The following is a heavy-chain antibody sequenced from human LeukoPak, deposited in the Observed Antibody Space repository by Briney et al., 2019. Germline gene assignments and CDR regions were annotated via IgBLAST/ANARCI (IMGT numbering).Heavy chain of an antibody. J-gene: IGHJ6*03. V-gene: IGHV1-3*03. D-gene: IGHD5-12*01. CDR1: GYTFTSYA. Sequence: ASVKVSCKASGYTFTSYAMHWVRQAPGQRLEWMGWINAGNGNTKYSQEFQGRVTITRDTSASTAYMELSSPRSEDMAVYYCARAESGYDGYYYYYYMDVWGKGTTVTISS. CDR3: ARAESGYDGYYYYYYMDV. CDR2: INAGNGNT.